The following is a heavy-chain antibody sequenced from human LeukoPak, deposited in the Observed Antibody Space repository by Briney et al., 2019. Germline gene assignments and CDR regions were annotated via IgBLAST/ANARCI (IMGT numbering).Heavy chain of an antibody. Sequence: SVKVSCKASGGTFSSYAISWVRQAPGQGLEWMGRIIPIFGTANYAQKFQGRVTITTDESTSTAYMELSSLRPEDTAVYYCARRDYYDSSGYFDYWGQGTLVTVSS. CDR3: ARRDYYDSSGYFDY. D-gene: IGHD3-22*01. CDR1: GGTFSSYA. CDR2: IIPIFGTA. J-gene: IGHJ4*02. V-gene: IGHV1-69*05.